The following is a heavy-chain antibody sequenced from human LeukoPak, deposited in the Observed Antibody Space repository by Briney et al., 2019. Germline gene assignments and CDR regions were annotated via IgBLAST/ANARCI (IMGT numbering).Heavy chain of an antibody. D-gene: IGHD4-17*01. J-gene: IGHJ2*01. CDR1: GGSFSGYY. Sequence: SETLSLTCAVYGGSFSGYYWSWIRQPPGEGLEWIGEINHSGSTNYNPSLKSRVTISVDTSKNQFSLKLSSVTAADTAVYYCARGQSDDYGDPRGYFDLWGRGTLVTVTS. V-gene: IGHV4-34*01. CDR3: ARGQSDDYGDPRGYFDL. CDR2: INHSGST.